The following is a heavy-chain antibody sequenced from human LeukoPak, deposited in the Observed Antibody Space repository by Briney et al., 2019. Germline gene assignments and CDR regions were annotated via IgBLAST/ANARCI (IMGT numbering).Heavy chain of an antibody. J-gene: IGHJ3*02. Sequence: GGSLRLSCAASGFTFSSYGMHWVRQAPGKGLEWVAVISYDGSNKYYADSVKGRFTISRDNSKNTLYLQMNSLRAEDTAVYYCAKETTTVVSLDDAFDIWGQGTMVTVSS. CDR1: GFTFSSYG. V-gene: IGHV3-30*18. CDR3: AKETTTVVSLDDAFDI. CDR2: ISYDGSNK. D-gene: IGHD4-23*01.